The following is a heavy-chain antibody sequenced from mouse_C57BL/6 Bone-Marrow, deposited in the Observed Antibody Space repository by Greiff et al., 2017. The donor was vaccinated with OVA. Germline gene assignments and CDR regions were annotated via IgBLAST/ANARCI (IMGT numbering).Heavy chain of an antibody. J-gene: IGHJ4*01. Sequence: DVKLQESVAELVRPGASVKLSCTASGFNITNTYMPWVKQRPEQGLEWIGRIDPANGNTKYAPKFQGKATMTADTSSNTAYLQLSSLSSEDTAVDCCARGNFGSSLYAMDYWGQGTSVTVSS. V-gene: IGHV14-3*01. CDR2: IDPANGNT. D-gene: IGHD1-1*01. CDR3: ARGNFGSSLYAMDY. CDR1: GFNITNTY.